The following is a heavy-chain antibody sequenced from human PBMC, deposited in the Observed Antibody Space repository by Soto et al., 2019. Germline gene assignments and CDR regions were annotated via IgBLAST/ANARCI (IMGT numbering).Heavy chain of an antibody. CDR3: ASTFSPDYYYYYAMGV. Sequence: SETLSLTCTVSGGSISSGGYYWTWIRQYPGKGLEWIGYIYYSGTSYYNPSLKSRVTMSLDTSENQFSLRLSSLTAADTAVYYCASTFSPDYYYYYAMGVWGQGTTVTVSS. CDR2: IYYSGTS. V-gene: IGHV4-31*03. CDR1: GGSISSGGYY. J-gene: IGHJ6*02.